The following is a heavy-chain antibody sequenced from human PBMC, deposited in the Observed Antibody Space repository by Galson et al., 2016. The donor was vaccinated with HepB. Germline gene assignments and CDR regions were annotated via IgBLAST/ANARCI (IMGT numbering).Heavy chain of an antibody. CDR2: ISDDGNEK. V-gene: IGHV3-7*03. CDR3: ASNNRG. CDR1: GFTISSHA. Sequence: SLRLSCAASGFTISSHAMSWVRQAPGKGLEYVATISDDGNEKYYVDSVRGRFTISRDNAKNSLDLQMNSLRVDDTAVYYCASNNRGWGQGTLVTVSS. D-gene: IGHD3-10*01. J-gene: IGHJ1*01.